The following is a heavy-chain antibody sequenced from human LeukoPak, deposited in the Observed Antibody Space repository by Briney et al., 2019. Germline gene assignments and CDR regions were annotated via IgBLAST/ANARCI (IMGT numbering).Heavy chain of an antibody. CDR3: ARGSWNLQPNMDV. J-gene: IGHJ6*03. V-gene: IGHV4-31*03. CDR1: GGSISSGGYY. Sequence: SETLSLTCTVSGGSISSGGYYWSWIRQHPGKGLEWIGYIYYSGSTYYNPSLKSRVTISVDTSKNQFSLKLSSVTAADTAVYYCARGSWNLQPNMDVWGKGTTVTVSS. CDR2: IYYSGST. D-gene: IGHD6-13*01.